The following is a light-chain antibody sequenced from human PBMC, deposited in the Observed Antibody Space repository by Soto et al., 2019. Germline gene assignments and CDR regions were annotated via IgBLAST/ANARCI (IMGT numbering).Light chain of an antibody. V-gene: IGKV3-20*01. CDR3: QQYGSWT. J-gene: IGKJ1*01. CDR2: GTS. CDR1: QTISSKY. Sequence: EIVLTQSPGTLSVSPGERATLSCRASQTISSKYLAWYQQKPGQAPSLLIYGTSSRATGIPDRFSGSGSGTYFTLTIIRLEPEDSAIYYCQQYGSWTFGQGTKVEIK.